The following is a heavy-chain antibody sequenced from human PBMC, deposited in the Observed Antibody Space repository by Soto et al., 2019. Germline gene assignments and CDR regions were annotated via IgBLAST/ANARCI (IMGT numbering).Heavy chain of an antibody. CDR3: AKDRGGFAGGWDYFDV. CDR2: ISGSGGKA. V-gene: IGHV3-23*01. CDR1: GFSFDTYA. J-gene: IGHJ4*02. Sequence: EVQLLESGGGLVQPGGSLRLSCAASGFSFDTYAMSRFTMSWVRQAPGKGLEWVSSISGSGGKAYYADSVKGRFTISRDNAKNTLQLQMNSLSAEDQAFYYCAKDRGGFAGGWDYFDVWGQGARVTFSS. D-gene: IGHD6-19*01.